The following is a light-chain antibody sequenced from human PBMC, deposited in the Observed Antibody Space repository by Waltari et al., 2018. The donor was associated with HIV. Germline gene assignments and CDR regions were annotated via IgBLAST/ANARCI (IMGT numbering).Light chain of an antibody. J-gene: IGLJ2*01. V-gene: IGLV3-1*01. CDR1: NSGAKY. Sequence: SYELTQPPSVSVSPGQTASLTCSGDNSGAKYACWYQQKPGQSPVVVIYQVSKRPSGIPERFSGSNSGNTATLTISGTQAMDEADYYCQAWDSSTVVFGGGTKLTVL. CDR2: QVS. CDR3: QAWDSSTVV.